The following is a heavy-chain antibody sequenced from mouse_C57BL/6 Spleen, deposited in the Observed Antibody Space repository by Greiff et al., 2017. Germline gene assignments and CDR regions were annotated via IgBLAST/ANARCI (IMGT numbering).Heavy chain of an antibody. CDR1: GYTFTSYG. J-gene: IGHJ2*01. V-gene: IGHV1-81*01. CDR2: IYPRSGNT. CDR3: AREGRGTTVVEYYFDY. D-gene: IGHD1-1*01. Sequence: VQLQQSGAELARPGASVKLSCKASGYTFTSYGISWVKQRTGQGLEWIGEIYPRSGNTYYNEKFKGKATLTADKSSSTAYMELRSLTSEDSAVYFCAREGRGTTVVEYYFDYWGQGTTLTVSS.